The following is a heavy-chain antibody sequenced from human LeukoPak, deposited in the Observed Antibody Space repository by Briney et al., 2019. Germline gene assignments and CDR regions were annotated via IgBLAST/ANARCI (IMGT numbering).Heavy chain of an antibody. CDR2: IYYSGST. Sequence: KPSETLSLTCTVSGGSISSGGYYWSWIRQHPGKGLEWIGYIYYSGSTYYNPSLKSRVTISVDTSKNQFSLKLSSVTAADTAVYYCARDNVGGYNFDYWGQGTLSPSPQ. D-gene: IGHD5-24*01. V-gene: IGHV4-31*03. CDR3: ARDNVGGYNFDY. J-gene: IGHJ4*02. CDR1: GGSISSGGYY.